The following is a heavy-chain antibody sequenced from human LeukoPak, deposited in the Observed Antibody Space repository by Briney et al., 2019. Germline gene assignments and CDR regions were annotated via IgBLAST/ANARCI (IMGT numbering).Heavy chain of an antibody. V-gene: IGHV4-4*07. CDR3: ARALPGYSYGSYYFDY. CDR2: IYTSGST. D-gene: IGHD5-18*01. CDR1: GGSISSYY. Sequence: SETLSLTCTVSGGSISSYYWSWLRQPAGKGLEWLRRIYTSGSTNYNPSLKSRVTMSVDTSKNQFSLKLSSVTAADTAVYYCARALPGYSYGSYYFDYWGQGTLVTVSS. J-gene: IGHJ4*02.